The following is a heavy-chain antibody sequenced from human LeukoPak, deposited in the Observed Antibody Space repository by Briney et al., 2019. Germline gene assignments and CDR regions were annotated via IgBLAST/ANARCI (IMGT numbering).Heavy chain of an antibody. J-gene: IGHJ6*02. V-gene: IGHV4-39*07. CDR3: ARVSARPSMVRGVYGMDV. CDR1: GDSISSSSYY. D-gene: IGHD3-10*01. Sequence: SETLSLTCTVSGDSISSSSYYWGRIRQPPGKGLEWIGSIYYSGSTYYNPSLKSRVTISVDTSKSQFSLKLSSVTAADTAVYYCARVSARPSMVRGVYGMDVWGQGTTVTVSS. CDR2: IYYSGST.